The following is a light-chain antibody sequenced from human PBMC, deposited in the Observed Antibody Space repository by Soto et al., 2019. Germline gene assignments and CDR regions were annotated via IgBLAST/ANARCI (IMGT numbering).Light chain of an antibody. CDR2: WAS. CDR3: QQYCRPWT. V-gene: IGKV4-1*01. CDR1: QSVLYSSNNKNY. Sequence: DIVMTQSPDSLAVSLGERATINCKSSQSVLYSSNNKNYLAWYQQKPGQPHKLLIYWASTRQSGVPDRFSGSGSRTDSTLTISSLQAEDVAVYHGQQYCRPWTVGLGTKVEIK. J-gene: IGKJ1*01.